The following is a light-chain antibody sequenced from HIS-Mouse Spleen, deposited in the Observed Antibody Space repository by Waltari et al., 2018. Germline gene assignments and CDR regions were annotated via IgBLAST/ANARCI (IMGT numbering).Light chain of an antibody. CDR3: AAWDDSLSGWV. CDR2: RNK. Sequence: QSVLTQPPSASGTPGQRVTISCSGRSSNIGSNYVYWYQQLPGTAPKHLIYRNKKRPSGVRDRCSGSKSGTSASLAISGLRSEDEADYYCAAWDDSLSGWVFGGGTKLTVL. CDR1: SSNIGSNY. J-gene: IGLJ3*02. V-gene: IGLV1-47*01.